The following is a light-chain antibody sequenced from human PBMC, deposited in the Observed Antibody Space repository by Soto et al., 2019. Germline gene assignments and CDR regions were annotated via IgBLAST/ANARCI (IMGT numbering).Light chain of an antibody. CDR2: DAS. CDR3: QQYGSSLFT. J-gene: IGKJ3*01. CDR1: QSINSRS. Sequence: DIVLTQSPGTLSLSPGERATLSCGASQSINSRSLAWYQQKPGQAPRLLIYDASSRATGIPDRFSASGSGTDFTLTISSLEPEDFAVYFCQQYGSSLFTFGPGTKVDI. V-gene: IGKV3-20*01.